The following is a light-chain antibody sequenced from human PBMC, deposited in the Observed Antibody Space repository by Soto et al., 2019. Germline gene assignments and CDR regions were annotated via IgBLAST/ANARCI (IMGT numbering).Light chain of an antibody. V-gene: IGKV3-20*01. Sequence: EIVLTQSPGTLSLSPGERATLSCRASQSVSSSYLAWYQQKPGQAPRLLIYGASSRATGIPDRFSGSGSGTDFTLTISRLEPEDFAVYYCQQYGSSLTVGQGTRLEIK. J-gene: IGKJ5*01. CDR1: QSVSSSY. CDR2: GAS. CDR3: QQYGSSLT.